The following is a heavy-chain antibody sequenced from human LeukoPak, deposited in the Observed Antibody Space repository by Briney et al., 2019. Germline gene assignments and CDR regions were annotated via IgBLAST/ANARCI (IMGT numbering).Heavy chain of an antibody. D-gene: IGHD2-15*01. J-gene: IGHJ6*03. V-gene: IGHV1-2*02. CDR1: GYTFTSYY. CDR3: ARSVRTPTRYYYYMDV. CDR2: INPNSGGT. Sequence: ASVKVSCKASGYTFTSYYMHWVRQAPGQGLEWMGWINPNSGGTNYAQKFQGRVTMTRDTSISTAYMELSRLRSDDTAVYYCARSVRTPTRYYYYMDVWGKGTTVTVSS.